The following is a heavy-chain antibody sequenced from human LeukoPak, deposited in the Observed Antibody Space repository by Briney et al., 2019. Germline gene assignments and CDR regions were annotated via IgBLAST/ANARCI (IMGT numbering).Heavy chain of an antibody. V-gene: IGHV1-8*03. D-gene: IGHD6-13*01. J-gene: IGHJ3*02. Sequence: GASVKVSCKASVYTFTSYDINWVRQATGQGLEWMGWMNPNSGNTGYAQKFQGRVTITRNTSISTAYMELSSLRSEDTAVYYCARPAIGIAAAGRRAFDIWGQGTMVTVSS. CDR3: ARPAIGIAAAGRRAFDI. CDR2: MNPNSGNT. CDR1: VYTFTSYD.